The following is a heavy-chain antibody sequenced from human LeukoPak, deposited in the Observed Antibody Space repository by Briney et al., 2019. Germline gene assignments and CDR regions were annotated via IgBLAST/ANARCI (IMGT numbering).Heavy chain of an antibody. CDR1: GFTFSSYE. CDR2: ISSSGSTI. D-gene: IGHD3-22*01. V-gene: IGHV3-48*03. J-gene: IGHJ2*01. Sequence: GGSLRLSCAASGFTFSSYEMNWVRQAPGKGLEWVSYISSSGSTIYYADSVKGRFTISRDNSKNTLYLQMNSLRAEDTAVYYCAKIPTYYYDSSWWYFDLWGRGTLVTVSS. CDR3: AKIPTYYYDSSWWYFDL.